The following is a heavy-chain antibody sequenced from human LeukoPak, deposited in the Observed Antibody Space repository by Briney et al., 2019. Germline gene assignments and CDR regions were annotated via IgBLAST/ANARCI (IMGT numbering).Heavy chain of an antibody. CDR1: GFTSSSYE. D-gene: IGHD3-16*01. CDR2: ISSSGGTI. V-gene: IGHV3-48*03. CDR3: ARGGNWFDP. J-gene: IGHJ5*02. Sequence: GGSLRLSCAASGFTSSSYEMNWVRQAPGKGLECVSYISSSGGTISYADSVKGRFTISRDNAKNALYLQMNSLRAEDTANYYCARGGNWFDPWGQGTLVTVSS.